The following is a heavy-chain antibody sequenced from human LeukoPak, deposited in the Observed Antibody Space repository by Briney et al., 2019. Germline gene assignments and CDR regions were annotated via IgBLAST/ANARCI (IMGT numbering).Heavy chain of an antibody. V-gene: IGHV1-69*05. Sequence: SGKVSCKASGGTFSSYATSWVRHAPGQGLEWMGGIIPIFGTANYAQKFQGRVTITTDESTSTAYMELSSVRSEDTAVYYCASSVDYYDSSGYPMYEYCQQWGQGTLVTVSS. CDR2: IIPIFGTA. CDR3: ASSVDYYDSSGYPMYEYCQQ. CDR1: GGTFSSYA. J-gene: IGHJ1*01. D-gene: IGHD3-22*01.